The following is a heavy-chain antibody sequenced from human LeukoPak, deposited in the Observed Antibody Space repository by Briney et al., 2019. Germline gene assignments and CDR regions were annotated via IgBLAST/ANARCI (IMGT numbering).Heavy chain of an antibody. J-gene: IGHJ6*03. CDR1: GFTFSSYS. CDR2: ISSSSTI. CDR3: ARSPTVTYYYYYMDV. D-gene: IGHD4-17*01. V-gene: IGHV3-48*01. Sequence: GGSLRLSCAASGFTFSSYSMNWVRQAPGKGLEWVSYISSSSTIYYADSVKGRFTISRDNAKNSLYLQMNSLRAEDTAVYYCARSPTVTYYYYYMDVWGKGTTVTVSS.